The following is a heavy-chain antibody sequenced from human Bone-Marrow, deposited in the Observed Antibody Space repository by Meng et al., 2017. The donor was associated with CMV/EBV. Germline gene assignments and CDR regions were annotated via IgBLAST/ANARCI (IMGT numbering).Heavy chain of an antibody. CDR2: FDPEDGET. CDR1: GYTLTELS. CDR3: ATAWTTVTGSRYYYGMDV. Sequence: ASVKVSCKVSGYTLTELSRHWVRQAPGKGLEWMGGFDPEDGETIYAQKFQGRVTMTEDTSTDTAYMELSSLRSEDTAVYYCATAWTTVTGSRYYYGMDVWGQGTTVTVPS. V-gene: IGHV1-24*01. J-gene: IGHJ6*02. D-gene: IGHD4-17*01.